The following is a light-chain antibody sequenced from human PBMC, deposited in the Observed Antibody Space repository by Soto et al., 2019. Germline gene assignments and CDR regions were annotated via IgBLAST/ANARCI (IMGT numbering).Light chain of an antibody. V-gene: IGKV1-9*01. CDR1: QTVSSY. J-gene: IGKJ3*01. CDR3: QQLNNFVT. Sequence: DIQLTQSPSFLSASVGDRVTITCRASQTVSSYLVWYQQKPGKAPKVLITDASTLQSGVPSRFSGSGFGTEFTLTIRGLQPEDVASYYCQQLNNFVTFGPATKVNI. CDR2: DAS.